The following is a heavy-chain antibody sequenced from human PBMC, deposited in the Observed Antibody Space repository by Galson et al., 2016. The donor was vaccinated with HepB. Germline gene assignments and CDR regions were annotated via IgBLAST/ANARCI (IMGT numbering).Heavy chain of an antibody. V-gene: IGHV1-24*01. CDR1: GYTLTELS. D-gene: IGHD1-26*01. CDR2: FDPEDGET. Sequence: VKVSCKVSGYTLTELSMYWVRQAPGKGLEWMGGFDPEDGETIYAQKFQGRVTMTEDTFTDTAYMELSSLRSEDTAVYYCATGNSRSGSNNWFDPWGQGTLVTVSS. J-gene: IGHJ5*02. CDR3: ATGNSRSGSNNWFDP.